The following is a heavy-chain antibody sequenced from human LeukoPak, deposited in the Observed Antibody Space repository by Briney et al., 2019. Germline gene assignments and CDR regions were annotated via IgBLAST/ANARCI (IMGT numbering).Heavy chain of an antibody. Sequence: SGGSLRLSCAASGFTLSSYAMHWVRQAPGKGLEWVAVISYDGSNKYYADSVKGRFTISRDNAKNSLYLQMNSLRAEDTAVYYCARDHRIGGFMDVWGKGTTVTVSS. CDR1: GFTLSSYA. D-gene: IGHD2-15*01. CDR2: ISYDGSNK. CDR3: ARDHRIGGFMDV. J-gene: IGHJ6*04. V-gene: IGHV3-30-3*01.